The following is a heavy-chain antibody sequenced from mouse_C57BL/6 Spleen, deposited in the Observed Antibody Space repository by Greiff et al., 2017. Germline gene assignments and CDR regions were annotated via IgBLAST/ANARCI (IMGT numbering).Heavy chain of an antibody. J-gene: IGHJ3*01. CDR1: GYAFSSSW. CDR2: IYPGDGDT. D-gene: IGHD1-1*01. V-gene: IGHV1-82*01. Sequence: VQLQESGPELVKPGASVKISCKASGYAFSSSWMNWVKQRPGKGLEWIGRIYPGDGDTNYNGKFKGKATLTADKSSSTAYMQLSRLTSEDSAVYFCTRDYSSNLGFAYWGQGTLVTVSA. CDR3: TRDYSSNLGFAY.